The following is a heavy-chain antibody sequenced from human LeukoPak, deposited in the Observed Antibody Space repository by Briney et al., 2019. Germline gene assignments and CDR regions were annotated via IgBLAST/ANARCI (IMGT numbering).Heavy chain of an antibody. Sequence: GGSLRLSCAASGFTFSSYAMHWVRQAPGKGLEWVAVISYDGSNKYYADSVKGRFTISRDNSKNTLYLQMNSLRAEDTAVCYCARGGPDPESPGVLLWFGELQSEYYFDYWGQGTLVTVSS. CDR1: GFTFSSYA. V-gene: IGHV3-30-3*01. J-gene: IGHJ4*02. D-gene: IGHD3-10*01. CDR2: ISYDGSNK. CDR3: ARGGPDPESPGVLLWFGELQSEYYFDY.